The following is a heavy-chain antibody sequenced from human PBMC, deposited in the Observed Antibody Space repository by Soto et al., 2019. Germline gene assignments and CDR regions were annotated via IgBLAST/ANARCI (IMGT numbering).Heavy chain of an antibody. CDR2: IYFHGNT. CDR3: ARREGLATDSYYFDF. V-gene: IGHV4-39*01. D-gene: IGHD3-9*01. J-gene: IGHJ4*02. CDR1: GDSINSDKYY. Sequence: QLHLQQSGPGLVKPSETLSLTCSVSGDSINSDKYYWGWIRQPPGKGMEWVGSIYFHGNTYYNPSLQTRVTISLDKSKSQFSLKLNSVTAADTAVYFCARREGLATDSYYFDFWGQGALVSVAS.